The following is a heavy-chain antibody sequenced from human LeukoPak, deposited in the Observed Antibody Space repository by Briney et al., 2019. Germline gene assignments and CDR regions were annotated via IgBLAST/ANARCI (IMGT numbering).Heavy chain of an antibody. CDR1: GDTFTSYY. D-gene: IGHD6-19*01. CDR3: ARDLGAVAGQGYYYYYYMDV. Sequence: ASVKVSCKASGDTFTSYYMHWVRQAPGQGLEWMGIINPSDGSTSYAQKFQGRVTMTRDMSTSTVYMELSSLRSEDTAVYYCARDLGAVAGQGYYYYYYMDVSGKGTTVTVSS. CDR2: INPSDGST. V-gene: IGHV1-46*01. J-gene: IGHJ6*03.